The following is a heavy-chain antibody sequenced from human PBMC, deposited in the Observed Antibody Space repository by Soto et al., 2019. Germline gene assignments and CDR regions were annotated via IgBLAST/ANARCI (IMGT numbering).Heavy chain of an antibody. CDR3: ARDTTVITFQALDI. CDR1: GFSFSTYF. V-gene: IGHV3-33*01. Sequence: QVQLVESGGGVVQPGRSLRLSCAASGFSFSTYFMHWARQAPGKGLEWVAVMYYDGSTKYYADSVKSRFTISRDNSKNMLYLQMNSLRAEDTAVYYCARDTTVITFQALDIWGQGTTVTVSP. CDR2: MYYDGSTK. J-gene: IGHJ3*02. D-gene: IGHD4-4*01.